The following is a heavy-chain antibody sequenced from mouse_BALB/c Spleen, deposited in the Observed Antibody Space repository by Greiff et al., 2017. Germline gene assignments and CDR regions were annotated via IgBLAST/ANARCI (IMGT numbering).Heavy chain of an antibody. CDR1: GYTFTSYW. J-gene: IGHJ2*01. CDR3: TREYGPVFDY. V-gene: IGHV1S127*01. CDR2: IDPSDSYT. Sequence: VQLQQPGAELVKPGASVKMSCKASGYTFTSYWMHWVKQRPGQGLEWIGVIDPSDSYTSYNQKFKGKATLTVDTSSSTAYMQLSSLISEDSAVYYCTREYGPVFDYWGQGTTLTVSS. D-gene: IGHD2-10*02.